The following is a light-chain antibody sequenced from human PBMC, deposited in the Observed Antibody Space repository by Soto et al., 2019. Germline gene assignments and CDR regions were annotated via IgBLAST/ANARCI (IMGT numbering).Light chain of an antibody. V-gene: IGLV2-14*03. J-gene: IGLJ7*01. CDR1: SSDVGAYNY. CDR3: CSYTSSSPYV. CDR2: DVS. Sequence: QSALTQPASVSGSPGQSITISCTGTSSDVGAYNYVSWYQQHPGKAPKLMIYDVSNRPSGISNRFSGSKSGNTASLTISGLQAEAEADYYCCSYTSSSPYVFGTGTQLTVL.